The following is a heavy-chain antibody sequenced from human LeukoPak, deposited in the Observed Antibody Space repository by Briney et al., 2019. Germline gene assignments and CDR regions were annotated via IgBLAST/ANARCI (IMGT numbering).Heavy chain of an antibody. Sequence: GRSLRLSCAASGFTFSSYGMHWVRQAPGKGLEWVAVISYDGSNKYYADSVKGRFTISRDNSKNTLYLQMNSLRAEDTAVYYCARDQGGDYGDSGAFDIWGQGTMVTVSS. CDR3: ARDQGGDYGDSGAFDI. CDR2: ISYDGSNK. J-gene: IGHJ3*02. D-gene: IGHD4-17*01. V-gene: IGHV3-30*03. CDR1: GFTFSSYG.